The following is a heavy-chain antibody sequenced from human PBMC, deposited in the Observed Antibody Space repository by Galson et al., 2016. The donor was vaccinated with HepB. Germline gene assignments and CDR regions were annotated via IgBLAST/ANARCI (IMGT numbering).Heavy chain of an antibody. CDR2: IAPSDSYT. CDR3: ARRSASGFYNWGGYRDGMDV. CDR1: GYSFTNYW. D-gene: IGHD3-16*02. J-gene: IGHJ6*02. V-gene: IGHV5-10-1*01. Sequence: QSGAEVKKPGESLRISCKGSGYSFTNYWITWVRQMPGKGLEWMGTIAPSDSYTNYSPSFQGHVTISADKSISTAYLQWSSLKASDTAMCYCARRSASGFYNWGGYRDGMDVWGQGTTVAVSS.